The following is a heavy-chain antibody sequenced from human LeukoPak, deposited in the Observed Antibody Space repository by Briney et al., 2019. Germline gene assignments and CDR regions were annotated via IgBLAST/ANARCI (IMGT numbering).Heavy chain of an antibody. J-gene: IGHJ4*02. CDR3: AKWPEGAMDYFDY. CDR1: GFSFSSYA. D-gene: IGHD3-16*01. V-gene: IGHV3-23*01. Sequence: GGSLRPSCAASGFSFSSYAMTWARQAPVKGLEWVSAISGDGTRTYYADSVKGRFTISRDNSKNTLYLEMSSVRVEDTAIYYCAKWPEGAMDYFDYWGQGTLVTVSS. CDR2: ISGDGTRT.